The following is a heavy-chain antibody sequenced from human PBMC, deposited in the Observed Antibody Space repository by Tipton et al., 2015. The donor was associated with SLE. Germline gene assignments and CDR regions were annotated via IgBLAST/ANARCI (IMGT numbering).Heavy chain of an antibody. CDR3: ARGTLAARRGLDY. CDR1: GGSFSGYY. D-gene: IGHD6-6*01. V-gene: IGHV4-34*01. CDR2: INHSGST. J-gene: IGHJ4*02. Sequence: TLSLTCAVYGGSFSGYYWSWIRQPPGKGLAWIGEINHSGSTNYNPSLKSRVTIPVDTSKNQFSLKLSSVTAADTAVYYCARGTLAARRGLDYWGQGTLVTVSS.